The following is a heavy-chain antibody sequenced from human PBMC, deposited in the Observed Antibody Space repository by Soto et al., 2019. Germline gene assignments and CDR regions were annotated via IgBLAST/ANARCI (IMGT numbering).Heavy chain of an antibody. D-gene: IGHD3-3*01. J-gene: IGHJ6*03. CDR1: GFTFSSYA. CDR3: AKDGSITIFGVVIIRDYYYYMDV. Sequence: GGSLRLSCAASGFTFSSYAMSWVRQAPGKGLEWVSAISGSGGSTYYADSVKGRFTISRDNSKNTLYLQMNSLRAEDTAVYYCAKDGSITIFGVVIIRDYYYYMDVWGKGTTVTVSS. CDR2: ISGSGGST. V-gene: IGHV3-23*01.